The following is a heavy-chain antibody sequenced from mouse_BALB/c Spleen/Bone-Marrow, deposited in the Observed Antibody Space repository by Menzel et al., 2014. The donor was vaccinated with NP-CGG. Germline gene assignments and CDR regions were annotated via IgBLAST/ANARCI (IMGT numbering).Heavy chain of an antibody. CDR1: GFNIKDTY. V-gene: IGHV14-3*02. CDR2: IDPANGNT. Sequence: VQLQQSGAELVKPGASVKLSCTASGFNIKDTYMHWVKQRPEQGLEWIGRIDPANGNTKYDPKFQGKATITADTSSNTAYLQLSSLTSEDTDVYYCASYYYGSYGFAYWGQGTLVTVSA. D-gene: IGHD1-1*01. CDR3: ASYYYGSYGFAY. J-gene: IGHJ3*01.